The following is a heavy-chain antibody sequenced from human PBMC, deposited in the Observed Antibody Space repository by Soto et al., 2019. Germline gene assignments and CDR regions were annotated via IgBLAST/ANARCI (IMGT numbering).Heavy chain of an antibody. J-gene: IGHJ5*02. CDR3: APSGERSSGIGPPGPYKWFQA. V-gene: IGHV3-33*01. CDR1: GFTFSNAA. Sequence: QVQLVESGGDVVQPGRSLRLSCAASGFTFSNAAMQWVRQAPGKGLEWVAVIWYDGTGKYYADSVKGRFTISRDNSKNTVYLQMNSLRVEDTAVYYCAPSGERSSGIGPPGPYKWFQAWGQGTLVTVSS. D-gene: IGHD3-10*01. CDR2: IWYDGTGK.